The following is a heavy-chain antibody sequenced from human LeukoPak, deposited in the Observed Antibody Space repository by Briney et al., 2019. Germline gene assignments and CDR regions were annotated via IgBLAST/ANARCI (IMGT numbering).Heavy chain of an antibody. CDR2: INHSGST. D-gene: IGHD3-9*01. V-gene: IGHV4-34*01. J-gene: IGHJ6*02. CDR1: GGSFSGYY. CDR3: ARGNYDILTGYLDV. Sequence: PSGTLSLTCAVYGGSFSGYYWSWIRQPPGKGLEWIGEINHSGSTNYNPSLKSRVTISVDTSKNQFSLKLSSVTAADTAVYYCARGNYDILTGYLDVWGQGTTVTVSS.